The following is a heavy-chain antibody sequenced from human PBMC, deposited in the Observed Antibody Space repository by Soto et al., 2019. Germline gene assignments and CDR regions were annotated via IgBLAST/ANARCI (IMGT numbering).Heavy chain of an antibody. CDR3: ATSVGIAPTGEDGMDV. Sequence: QVQLVQSGAEVKKTGSSVKVSCKASGGTFSIYGFSWVRQAPGQGPEWIGGIIPILTTQNYAQNFQGRVTIVAAESTTTVYMELSSLKFEDTAVYYCATSVGIAPTGEDGMDVWGQATSGNVSS. V-gene: IGHV1-69*01. J-gene: IGHJ6*02. CDR2: IIPILTTQ. CDR1: GGTFSIYG. D-gene: IGHD2-8*02.